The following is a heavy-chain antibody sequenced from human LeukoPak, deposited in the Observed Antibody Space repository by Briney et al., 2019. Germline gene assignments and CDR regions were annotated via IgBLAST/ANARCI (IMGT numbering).Heavy chain of an antibody. CDR1: GGTFSSYA. D-gene: IGHD4-17*01. CDR3: AKDLASATVTLDY. Sequence: SGKVSCKASGGTFSSYAISWVRQAPGHGLEWRGGIIPIFGTANYAQKFQGRVTITTDESTSTAYMELSSLRAEDTAVYYCAKDLASATVTLDYWGRGTLVTVSS. J-gene: IGHJ4*02. CDR2: IIPIFGTA. V-gene: IGHV1-69*05.